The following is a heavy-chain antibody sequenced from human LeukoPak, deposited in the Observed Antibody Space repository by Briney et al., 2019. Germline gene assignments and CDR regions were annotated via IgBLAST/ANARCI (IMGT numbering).Heavy chain of an antibody. V-gene: IGHV4-31*03. D-gene: IGHD2-2*01. CDR1: AGSINSGGYF. J-gene: IGHJ4*02. CDR3: ARYHCGSTYCPGVDF. Sequence: PSETLSLTCTVSAGSINSGGYFWTWVRQHPGEGLEWIGYIWNSGNSYYNPFLSSRVIISADSSKSTFSLKLSSVTAADTAVYYCARYHCGSTYCPGVDFYGQGTLVTVSS. CDR2: IWNSGNS.